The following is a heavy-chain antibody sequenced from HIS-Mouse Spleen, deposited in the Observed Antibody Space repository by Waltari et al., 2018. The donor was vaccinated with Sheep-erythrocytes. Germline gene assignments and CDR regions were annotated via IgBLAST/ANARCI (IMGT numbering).Heavy chain of an antibody. CDR1: GGSISSYY. Sequence: GLVKPSETLSLTCTVSGGSISSYYWSWIRQPPGKGLEWIGYIYYSGSTNYNPSLKSRDTISVDTSKNQFSLKLSSVTAADTAVYYCARLELGQFDYWGQGTLVTVSS. CDR2: IYYSGST. D-gene: IGHD1-26*01. J-gene: IGHJ4*02. V-gene: IGHV4-59*08. CDR3: ARLELGQFDY.